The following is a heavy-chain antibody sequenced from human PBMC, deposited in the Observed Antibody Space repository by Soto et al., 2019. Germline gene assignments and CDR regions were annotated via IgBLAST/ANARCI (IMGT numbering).Heavy chain of an antibody. J-gene: IGHJ4*02. CDR2: ISYDGSNK. D-gene: IGHD2-2*01. CDR3: AKDLFDIVVVPAAMVFDY. Sequence: GAQTISCERPGVTLCRSRRSRVRQDTSKGLEWVAVISYDGSNKYYADSVKGRFTISRDNSKNTLYLQMNSLRAEDTAVYYCAKDLFDIVVVPAAMVFDYWGQGTLVTVSS. V-gene: IGHV3-30*18. CDR1: GVTLCRSR.